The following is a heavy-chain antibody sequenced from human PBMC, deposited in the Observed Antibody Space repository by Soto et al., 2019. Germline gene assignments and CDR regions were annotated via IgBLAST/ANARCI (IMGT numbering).Heavy chain of an antibody. Sequence: QITLKESGPTLVKPTQTLTLTCTFSGFSLSTSGVGVGWIRQPPGKALEWLALIYWDDDKRYSPSLKSRLTITKDTSKNQVVLTMTNMDPVDTATYYCAHSVGDYYGSGSYGTFLDYWGQGTLVTVSS. V-gene: IGHV2-5*02. CDR1: GFSLSTSGVG. CDR3: AHSVGDYYGSGSYGTFLDY. D-gene: IGHD3-10*01. J-gene: IGHJ4*02. CDR2: IYWDDDK.